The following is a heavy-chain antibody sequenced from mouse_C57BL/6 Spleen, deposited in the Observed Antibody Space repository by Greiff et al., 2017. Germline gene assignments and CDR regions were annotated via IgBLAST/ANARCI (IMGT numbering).Heavy chain of an antibody. CDR1: GYTFTSYW. CDR3: ARKLNQGWYFDV. Sequence: QVQLQQPGAELVKPGASVKLSCKASGYTFTSYWMQWVKQRPGQGLEWIGEIDPSDSYPNYNQKFKGKATLTVDTSSSTAYMQLSSLTSEDSAVYYCARKLNQGWYFDVWGTGTTVTVSS. D-gene: IGHD1-3*01. V-gene: IGHV1-50*01. CDR2: IDPSDSYP. J-gene: IGHJ1*03.